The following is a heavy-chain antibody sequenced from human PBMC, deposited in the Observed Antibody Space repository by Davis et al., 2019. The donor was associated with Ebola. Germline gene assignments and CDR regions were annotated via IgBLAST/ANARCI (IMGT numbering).Heavy chain of an antibody. CDR3: ARGWDSSGWQN. V-gene: IGHV4-59*11. CDR2: IYYSGST. D-gene: IGHD6-19*01. J-gene: IGHJ4*02. CDR1: GGSISSHY. Sequence: SETLSLTYSVSGGSISSHYWSWIRQPPGKGLEWIGQIYYSGSTNYNPSLKSRVTISVDSSKNQFSLKLDSVTAADTAVYYCARGWDSSGWQNWGQGILVTVSS.